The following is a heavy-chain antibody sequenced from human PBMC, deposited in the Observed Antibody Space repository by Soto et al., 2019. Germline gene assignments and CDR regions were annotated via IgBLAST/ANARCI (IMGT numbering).Heavy chain of an antibody. J-gene: IGHJ6*02. Sequence: EVQLVESGGGLVKPGGSLRLSCAASGFTFSSYSMNWVRQAPGKGLEWVSSISSSSSYIYYADSVKGRFTISRDNAKNSLYLQMNSLRAEDTAVYYCARDRRVVAAAGTYYYYYGMDVWGQGTTVTVSS. V-gene: IGHV3-21*01. CDR2: ISSSSSYI. D-gene: IGHD6-13*01. CDR3: ARDRRVVAAAGTYYYYYGMDV. CDR1: GFTFSSYS.